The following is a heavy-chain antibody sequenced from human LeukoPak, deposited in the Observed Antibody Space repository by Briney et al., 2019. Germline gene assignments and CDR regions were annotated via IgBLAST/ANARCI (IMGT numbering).Heavy chain of an antibody. J-gene: IGHJ4*02. CDR1: GYTFTNYY. D-gene: IGHD6-19*01. V-gene: IGHV1-46*01. CDR3: ARRSGWI. CDR2: INPSGGGT. Sequence: ASVKVSCKASGYTFTNYYMHWVRQAPGQGLEWMGTINPSGGGTSYSPKFQGRVTMTTDTSTSTVYMELISLRSGDTAVYYCARRSGWIWGQGSLVTVSS.